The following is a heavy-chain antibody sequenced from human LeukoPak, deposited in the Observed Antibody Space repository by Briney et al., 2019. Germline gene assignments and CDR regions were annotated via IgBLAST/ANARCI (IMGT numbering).Heavy chain of an antibody. CDR1: GFTFSSYN. D-gene: IGHD4-17*01. CDR3: ARDRDYGTFDY. J-gene: IGHJ4*02. CDR2: IGYDGSDK. Sequence: GGSLRLSCAASGFTFSSYNMHWVRQAPGKGLEWVTMIGYDGSDKYYADSVKGRFTISRDNAKNSLYLEMKSLRAEDTAAYFCARDRDYGTFDYWGQGTLVTVSS. V-gene: IGHV3-33*01.